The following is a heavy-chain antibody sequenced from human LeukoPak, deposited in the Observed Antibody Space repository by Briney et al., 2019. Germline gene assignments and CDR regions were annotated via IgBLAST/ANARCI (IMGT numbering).Heavy chain of an antibody. Sequence: SETLSLTCAVYGGSFSGYYWSWIRQPPGKGLEWIGEINHSGSTNYNPSLKSRVTISVDPSKNQFSLKLSSVTAADTAVYYCAKGFRGSAAGDYWGQGTLVTVSS. D-gene: IGHD6-13*01. V-gene: IGHV4-34*01. CDR1: GGSFSGYY. CDR2: INHSGST. CDR3: AKGFRGSAAGDY. J-gene: IGHJ4*02.